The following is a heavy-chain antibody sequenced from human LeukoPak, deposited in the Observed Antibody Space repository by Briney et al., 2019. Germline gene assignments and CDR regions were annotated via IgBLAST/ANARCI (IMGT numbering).Heavy chain of an antibody. D-gene: IGHD3-10*01. Sequence: GGSLRLSCAASGFTFSSYGMHWVRQAPGKGLEWVAFIRYDGSNKYYADSVKGRFTISRDNSKNTLYLQMNSLRAEDTAVYYCAKEGPYGSGSYYNVDYWGQGTLVTVSS. J-gene: IGHJ4*02. CDR2: IRYDGSNK. V-gene: IGHV3-30*02. CDR3: AKEGPYGSGSYYNVDY. CDR1: GFTFSSYG.